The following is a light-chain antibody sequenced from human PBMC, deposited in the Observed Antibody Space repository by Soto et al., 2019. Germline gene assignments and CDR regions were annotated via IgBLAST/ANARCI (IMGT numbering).Light chain of an antibody. Sequence: IVLTQSPATLSVSPGERATLSCRASQSVSSNLAWHQQRPGQAPRLLIYGASTRATGVPARFSGSGSGTEFTLTISNLQSEDFAVYFCQQYNQWPPLTFGGGTKVDIK. J-gene: IGKJ4*01. CDR3: QQYNQWPPLT. CDR2: GAS. V-gene: IGKV3-15*01. CDR1: QSVSSN.